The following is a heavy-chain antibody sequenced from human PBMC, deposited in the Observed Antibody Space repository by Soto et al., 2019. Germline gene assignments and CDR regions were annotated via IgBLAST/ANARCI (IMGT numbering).Heavy chain of an antibody. D-gene: IGHD5-12*01. CDR3: ANQKWLRYGAPDY. J-gene: IGHJ4*02. CDR1: GFVFGNSA. Sequence: GGSLRLSCAASGFVFGNSAMSWVRQAPGKGLEWVSAISGSGSDTYYADSVKGRFTISRDNFNNTLFLQMGSLRAEDTAVYYCANQKWLRYGAPDYWGQGTLVTVTS. V-gene: IGHV3-23*01. CDR2: ISGSGSDT.